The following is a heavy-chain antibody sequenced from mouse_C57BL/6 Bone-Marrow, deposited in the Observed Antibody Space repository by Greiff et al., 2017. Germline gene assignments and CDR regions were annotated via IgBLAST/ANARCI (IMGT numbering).Heavy chain of an antibody. CDR1: GYTFTSYW. D-gene: IGHD2-4*01. CDR2: IDPSDSYT. CDR3: ARGGGLRPDY. V-gene: IGHV1-69*01. Sequence: VQLVESGAELVMPGASVKLSCKASGYTFTSYWMHWVKQRPGQGLEWIGEIDPSDSYTNYNQKFKGKSTLTVDKSSSTAYMQLSSLTSEDSAVYYCARGGGLRPDYWGQGTTLTVSS. J-gene: IGHJ2*01.